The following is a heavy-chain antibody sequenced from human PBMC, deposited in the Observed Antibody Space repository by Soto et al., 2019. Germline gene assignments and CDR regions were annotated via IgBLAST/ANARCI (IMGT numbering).Heavy chain of an antibody. J-gene: IGHJ6*03. CDR1: GFTFSSYW. D-gene: IGHD6-19*01. Sequence: GGSLRLSCAASGFTFSSYWMSWVRQAPGKGLEWVANIKQDGSEKYYVDSVKGRFTISRDNAKNSLYLQMNSLRAEDTAVYYCARVGVYSSGWNYYYYYMDVWGKETTVTVSS. V-gene: IGHV3-7*01. CDR2: IKQDGSEK. CDR3: ARVGVYSSGWNYYYYYMDV.